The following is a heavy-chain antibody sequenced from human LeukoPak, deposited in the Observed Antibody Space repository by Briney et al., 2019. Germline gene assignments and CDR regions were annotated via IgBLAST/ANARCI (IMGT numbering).Heavy chain of an antibody. V-gene: IGHV3-48*03. CDR1: GFPFSSYE. CDR3: ARDEGSGWYRLFDY. J-gene: IGHJ4*02. D-gene: IGHD6-19*01. CDR2: ISSSGSTI. Sequence: SGGSLRLSCAASGFPFSSYEMNWVRQAPGKGREWVSYISSSGSTIYYADSVKGRFTIYRDNAKNSLYLQMNSLRAEDTAVYYCARDEGSGWYRLFDYWGQGTLVTVSS.